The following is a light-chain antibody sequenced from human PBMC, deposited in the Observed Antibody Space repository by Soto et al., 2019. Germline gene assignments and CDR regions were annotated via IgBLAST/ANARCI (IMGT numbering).Light chain of an antibody. CDR1: QSVFSS. CDR3: HQRSNWPLT. V-gene: IGKV3-11*01. CDR2: DAS. J-gene: IGKJ4*01. Sequence: EIVLTQSPVTLSLSPGERATLSCRASQSVFSSLAWYQQKPGQAPRLLIYDASTRATAIPARFRGSGSGTDFTLTISSLDPEDFAVYYCHQRSNWPLTFGVGTKVEIK.